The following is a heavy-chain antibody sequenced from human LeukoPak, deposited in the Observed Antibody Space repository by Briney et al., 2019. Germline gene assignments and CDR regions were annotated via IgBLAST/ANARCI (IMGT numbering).Heavy chain of an antibody. CDR3: ARGGLYWHI. Sequence: GGSLRLSCAASGITLSTYWMSWVRQAPGKGLEWVANIKQDGSEKNYVDSVKGRFTISRVNARNSLYLQMDSLRAEDTALYYCARGGLYWHIWGQGTMVTVSS. CDR1: GITLSTYW. J-gene: IGHJ3*02. CDR2: IKQDGSEK. V-gene: IGHV3-7*04. D-gene: IGHD2-15*01.